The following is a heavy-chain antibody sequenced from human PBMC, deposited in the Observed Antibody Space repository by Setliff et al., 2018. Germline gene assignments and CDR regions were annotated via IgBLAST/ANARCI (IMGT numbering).Heavy chain of an antibody. CDR1: GGSISSSY. J-gene: IGHJ6*03. Sequence: SETLSLTCNVSGGSISSSYWSWIRQSPGKGLEWIGCFYHSESMSYNPSLKGRVTMSAXXXXNXVSLKLTSXSAADTAVYYCARAYYYASGNSHNYYMDVWGKGIAVTVSS. D-gene: IGHD3-10*01. V-gene: IGHV4-59*08. CDR2: FYHSESM. CDR3: ARAYYYASGNSHNYYMDV.